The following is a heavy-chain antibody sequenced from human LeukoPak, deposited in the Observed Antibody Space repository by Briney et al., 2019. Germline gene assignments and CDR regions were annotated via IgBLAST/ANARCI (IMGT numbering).Heavy chain of an antibody. CDR1: GFTFSSYA. CDR3: AKDPGYYDSSYYFDY. CDR2: ISYDGSNK. V-gene: IGHV3-30-3*01. Sequence: GGSLRLSCAASGFTFSSYAMHWVRQAPGKGLEWVAVISYDGSNKYYADSVKGRFTISRDNSKNTLYLQMNSLRAEDTAVYYCAKDPGYYDSSYYFDYWGQGTLVTVSS. J-gene: IGHJ4*02. D-gene: IGHD3-22*01.